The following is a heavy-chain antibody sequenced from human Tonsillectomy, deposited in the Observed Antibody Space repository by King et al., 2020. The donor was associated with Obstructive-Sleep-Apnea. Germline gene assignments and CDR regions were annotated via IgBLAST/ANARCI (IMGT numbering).Heavy chain of an antibody. D-gene: IGHD3-22*01. CDR1: GGSFSGYY. J-gene: IGHJ3*02. V-gene: IGHV4-34*01. Sequence: VQLQQWGAGLLKPSETLSLTCAVYGGSFSGYYWSWIRQPPGKGLEWIGEINHSGSTNYNPSLKGRVTISVDTSKNQFSLKLSSVTAADTAVYYCARGDTMIVVVTPDAFDIWGRGTMVTVSS. CDR2: INHSGST. CDR3: ARGDTMIVVVTPDAFDI.